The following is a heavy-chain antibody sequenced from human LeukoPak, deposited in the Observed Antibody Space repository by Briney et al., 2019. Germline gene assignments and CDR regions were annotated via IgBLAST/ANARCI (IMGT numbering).Heavy chain of an antibody. J-gene: IGHJ4*02. CDR1: GFTFSSYE. D-gene: IGHD3-10*01. CDR2: ISSRGSTI. CDR3: ATYYYGSGGYY. V-gene: IGHV3-48*03. Sequence: PGGSLRLSCAASGFTFSSYEMNWVRQAPGKGLEGVSYISSRGSTIYYADSVKGRFTISRDNAKNSLYLQMNSLRAEDTAVYYCATYYYGSGGYYCGQGTLVTVSS.